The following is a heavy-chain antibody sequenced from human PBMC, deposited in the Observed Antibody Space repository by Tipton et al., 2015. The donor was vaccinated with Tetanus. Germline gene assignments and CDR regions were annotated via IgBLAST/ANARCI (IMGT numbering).Heavy chain of an antibody. CDR3: ARHSGWFNFYSGVDV. D-gene: IGHD6-19*01. J-gene: IGHJ6*02. V-gene: IGHV4-39*01. CDR2: ISYSGNT. Sequence: TLSLTCTVSGGSISSGVYYWGWLRQDPGKGLEWIGRISYSGNTAYNPSLKSRVAISVDTSKNQFSLNLTSVTAADSAVYFCARHSGWFNFYSGVDVWGQGTTVTASS. CDR1: GGSISSGVYY.